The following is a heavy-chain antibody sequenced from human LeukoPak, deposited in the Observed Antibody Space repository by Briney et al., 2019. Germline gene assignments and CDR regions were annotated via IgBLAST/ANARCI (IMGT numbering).Heavy chain of an antibody. CDR1: EFSVSHNY. CDR3: ARKTGYSTSWYAYYFDY. V-gene: IGHV3-53*01. J-gene: IGHJ4*02. Sequence: GGSLRLSSAASEFSVSHNYMSWVRQAPGKRLEWVSVIHSDGTTHYADSVKGRFTISRDNSKNTLYLQMNSLRVEDTAMYYCARKTGYSTSWYAYYFDYGGQGPRVTV. CDR2: IHSDGTT. D-gene: IGHD6-13*01.